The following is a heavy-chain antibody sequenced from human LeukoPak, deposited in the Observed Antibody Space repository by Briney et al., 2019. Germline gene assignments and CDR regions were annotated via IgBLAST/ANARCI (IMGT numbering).Heavy chain of an antibody. CDR2: ISSSSSYI. Sequence: GGSLRLXCAASGFTFSSYSMNWVRQAPGKELEWVSSISSSSSYIYYADTVKGRFTISRDNAKNSLYLQMNSLRAEDTAVYYCAKGVVVPADPFDYWGQGTLVTVSS. J-gene: IGHJ4*02. CDR3: AKGVVVPADPFDY. D-gene: IGHD2-2*01. CDR1: GFTFSSYS. V-gene: IGHV3-21*01.